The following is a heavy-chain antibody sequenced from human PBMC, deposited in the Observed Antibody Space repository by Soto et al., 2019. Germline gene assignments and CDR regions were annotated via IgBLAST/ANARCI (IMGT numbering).Heavy chain of an antibody. V-gene: IGHV4-59*01. CDR2: VYSTEIT. CDR3: ARGSEAWFDP. CDR1: GDSISSYF. Sequence: SETLSLTCTVSGDSISSYFWSWIRQPPGKGLEWIGYVYSTEITNYNPSLKSRVAMSIDTSKNQFSLKVRSVTAADTAVYYCARGSEAWFDPWGQGTRVTVSS. J-gene: IGHJ5*02.